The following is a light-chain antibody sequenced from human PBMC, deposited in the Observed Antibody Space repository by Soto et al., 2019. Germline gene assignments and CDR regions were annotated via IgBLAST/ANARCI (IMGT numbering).Light chain of an antibody. Sequence: QSVLTQPASVSGSPGQSITISCTGTSSEVGGYNYVSWYQQHPGKAPKLMIYEVSNRPSGVSNRFSGSKSGNTASLTISGPQAEDEADYYCSSYTSSSTLYVFGTGTKGTVL. J-gene: IGLJ1*01. V-gene: IGLV2-14*01. CDR2: EVS. CDR3: SSYTSSSTLYV. CDR1: SSEVGGYNY.